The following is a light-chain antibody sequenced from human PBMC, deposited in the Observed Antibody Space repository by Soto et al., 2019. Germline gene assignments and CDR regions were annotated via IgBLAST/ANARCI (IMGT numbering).Light chain of an antibody. CDR2: DVS. Sequence: QCALTQPPSASGSPGQSVTISCTGTSSDVGGYNYVSWYQQFPGKAPKLMIYDVSERPSGVPDRFSGSKSGNTASLTVSGLQAEDEADYYCSSYAGSINFYVFGTGTKVTVL. V-gene: IGLV2-8*01. CDR1: SSDVGGYNY. J-gene: IGLJ1*01. CDR3: SSYAGSINFYV.